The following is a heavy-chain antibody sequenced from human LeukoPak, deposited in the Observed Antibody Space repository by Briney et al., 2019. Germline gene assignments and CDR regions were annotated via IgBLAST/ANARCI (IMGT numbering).Heavy chain of an antibody. J-gene: IGHJ4*02. CDR2: LSDSGATT. CDR1: GFPFRNYG. Sequence: GGSLSPSCAASGFPFRNYGMSWGRQAPGKVLELVSVLSDSGATTNYADSVEGRFTISRSNSKKTLLLQMNSLSSEDTALYYCANGPHYNILTGFYKVRSHLDYWGQGTLVTASS. D-gene: IGHD3-9*01. CDR3: ANGPHYNILTGFYKVRSHLDY. V-gene: IGHV3-23*01.